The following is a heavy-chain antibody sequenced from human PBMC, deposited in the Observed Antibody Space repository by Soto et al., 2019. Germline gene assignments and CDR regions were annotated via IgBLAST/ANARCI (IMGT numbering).Heavy chain of an antibody. Sequence: QVQLVQSGAEVKKPGSSVKVSCKASGCTFRSYTIRWVRQAHGQGLECMGRMIPILGIANYAQQFQGRVTITADKCTSTAYMELSSLRSEDKAVYYCAREEYYYGSGGFFDDCGHGTLVTVSS. CDR2: MIPILGIA. D-gene: IGHD3-10*01. CDR1: GCTFRSYT. CDR3: AREEYYYGSGGFFDD. V-gene: IGHV1-69*08. J-gene: IGHJ4*01.